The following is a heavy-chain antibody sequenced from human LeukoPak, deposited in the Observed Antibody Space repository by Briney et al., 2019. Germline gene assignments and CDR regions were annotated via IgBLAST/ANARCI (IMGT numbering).Heavy chain of an antibody. Sequence: GESLKISCKGSGYSFTTYWIGWVRQMPGKGLEWMGIIFPGDSDTRYTPSYQGQVTISVDKSISTAYLQWSSLTASDTAMYYCARHRGYSLSDPFDIWGQGTMVTVSS. D-gene: IGHD5-18*01. CDR3: ARHRGYSLSDPFDI. CDR1: GYSFTTYW. J-gene: IGHJ3*02. V-gene: IGHV5-51*01. CDR2: IFPGDSDT.